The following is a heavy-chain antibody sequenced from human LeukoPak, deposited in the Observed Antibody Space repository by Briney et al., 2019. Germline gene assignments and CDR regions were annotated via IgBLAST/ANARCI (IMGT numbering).Heavy chain of an antibody. D-gene: IGHD6-19*01. J-gene: IGHJ4*02. Sequence: SETLSLTCTVPGGSINSYYWNWIRQPAGKGLEWIGRMYTRGTTNYNPSLQSRVTMSVDTSKNQFSLKLRSVTAADTAVYYCARHEDYSSGWVDYWGQGTLVSVSS. CDR3: ARHEDYSSGWVDY. CDR1: GGSINSYY. V-gene: IGHV4-4*07. CDR2: MYTRGTT.